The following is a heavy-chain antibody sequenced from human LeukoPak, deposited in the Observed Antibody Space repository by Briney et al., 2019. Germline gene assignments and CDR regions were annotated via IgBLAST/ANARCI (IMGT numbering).Heavy chain of an antibody. D-gene: IGHD6-13*01. CDR1: GGSISSYY. CDR2: IYYSGST. V-gene: IGHV4-59*01. CDR3: ARGGSSWYEFDP. Sequence: SETLFLTCTVSGGSISSYYWSWIRQPPGKGLEWIGYIYYSGSTNYNPSLKSRVTISVDTSKNQFSLKLSSVTAADTAVYYCARGGSSWYEFDPWGQGTRVTLSS. J-gene: IGHJ5*02.